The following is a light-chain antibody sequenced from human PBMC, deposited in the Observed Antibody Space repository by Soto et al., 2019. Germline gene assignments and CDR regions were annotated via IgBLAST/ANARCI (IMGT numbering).Light chain of an antibody. CDR2: AAS. CDR3: QQHADWPLT. CDR1: QSVSNNY. J-gene: IGKJ4*01. V-gene: IGKV3D-20*02. Sequence: EIVLTQSPGTLSLSPGERATLSCRASQSVSNNYLAWYQQKPGQAPRLLIYAASTRATGIPARFSGSGSGTDFTLTISSLEPEDFAVYYCQQHADWPLTFGGGTKVDIK.